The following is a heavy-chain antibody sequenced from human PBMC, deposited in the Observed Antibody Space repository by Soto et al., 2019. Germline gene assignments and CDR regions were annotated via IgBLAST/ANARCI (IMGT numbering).Heavy chain of an antibody. Sequence: SSETLSLTCTVSGGSISSSSYYWGWIRQPPGKGLEWIGSIYYSGSTYYNPSLKSRVTISVDTSKNQFSLKLSSVTAADTAVYYCARRWAFDYFDYWGQGTLVTVSS. CDR3: ARRWAFDYFDY. J-gene: IGHJ4*02. D-gene: IGHD1-26*01. CDR2: IYYSGST. V-gene: IGHV4-39*01. CDR1: GGSISSSSYY.